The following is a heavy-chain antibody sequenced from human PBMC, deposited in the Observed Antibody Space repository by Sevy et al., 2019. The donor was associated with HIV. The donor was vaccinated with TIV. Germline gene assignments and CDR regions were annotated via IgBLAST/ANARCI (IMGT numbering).Heavy chain of an antibody. CDR2: IYYSGST. J-gene: IGHJ4*02. CDR1: GGSISSYY. D-gene: IGHD4-4*01. Sequence: SETLSLTCTVYGGSISSYYWSWIRQPPGKGLEWIGYIYYSGSTNYNPSLKSRVTISVDTSKNQYSLKLSSVTAADTAVYYCARDVTYWGQGTLVTVSS. CDR3: ARDVTY. V-gene: IGHV4-59*01.